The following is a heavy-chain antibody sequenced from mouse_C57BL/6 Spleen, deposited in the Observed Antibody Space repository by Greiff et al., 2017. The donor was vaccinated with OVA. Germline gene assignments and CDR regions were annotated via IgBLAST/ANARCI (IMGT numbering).Heavy chain of an antibody. D-gene: IGHD1-1*01. CDR2: IDPSDSYT. J-gene: IGHJ2*01. Sequence: QVQLQQSGAELVRPGTSVKLSCKASGYTFTSYWMHWVKQRPGQGLEWIGVIDPSDSYTNYNQKFKGKATLTVDTSSSTAYMQLSSLTSEDSAVYYCARSLNYYGSSSFFDYWGQGTTLTVSS. CDR3: ARSLNYYGSSSFFDY. V-gene: IGHV1-59*01. CDR1: GYTFTSYW.